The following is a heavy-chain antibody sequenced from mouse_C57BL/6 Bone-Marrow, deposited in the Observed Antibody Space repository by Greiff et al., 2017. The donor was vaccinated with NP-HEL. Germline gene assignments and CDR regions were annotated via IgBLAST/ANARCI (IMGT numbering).Heavy chain of an antibody. CDR3: ARGGWLPAMDY. D-gene: IGHD2-2*01. J-gene: IGHJ4*01. CDR2: ISSGSSTI. CDR1: GFTFSDYG. Sequence: EVMLVESGGGLVKPGGSLKLSCAASGFTFSDYGMHWVRQAPEKGLEWVAYISSGSSTIYYADTVKGRFTISRDNAKNTLFLQMTSLRSEDTAMYYCARGGWLPAMDYWGQGTSVTVSS. V-gene: IGHV5-17*01.